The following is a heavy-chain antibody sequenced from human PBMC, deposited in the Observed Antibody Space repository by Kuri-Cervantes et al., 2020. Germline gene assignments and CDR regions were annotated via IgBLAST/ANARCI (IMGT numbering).Heavy chain of an antibody. V-gene: IGHV3-30-3*01. J-gene: IGHJ6*02. CDR2: ISYDGSNK. CDR1: GFTFSSYA. D-gene: IGHD4-23*01. CDR3: ARGWVDDYGGNSGYYGMDV. Sequence: GGSLRLSCAASGFTFSSYAMHWVRQAPGKGLEWVAVISYDGSNKYYADSVKGRFTISRDNSKNTLYLQMNSLRAEDTAVYYCARGWVDDYGGNSGYYGMDVCGQGTTVTVSS.